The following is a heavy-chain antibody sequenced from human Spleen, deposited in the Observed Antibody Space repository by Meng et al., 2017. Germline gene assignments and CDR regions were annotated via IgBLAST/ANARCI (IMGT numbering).Heavy chain of an antibody. CDR3: ARDKYSRKGKPDY. CDR1: GFTFSRYA. J-gene: IGHJ4*02. CDR2: ISYDGSNK. D-gene: IGHD6-6*01. Sequence: VWPVESGGGVVQPGSSLRLSCAASGFTFSRYAMHWVRQAPGKGLEWVAVISYDGSNKYYADSVKGRFTISRDNSKNTLYLQMNSLRAEDTAVYYCARDKYSRKGKPDYWGQGTLVTVSS. V-gene: IGHV3-30*01.